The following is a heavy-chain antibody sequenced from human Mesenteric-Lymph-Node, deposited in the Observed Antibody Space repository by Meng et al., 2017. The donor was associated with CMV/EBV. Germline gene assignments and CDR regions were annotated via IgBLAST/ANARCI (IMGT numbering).Heavy chain of an antibody. D-gene: IGHD2-2*01. CDR2: INPHNGET. CDR1: GYNFTDYY. J-gene: IGHJ4*02. Sequence: CKTSGYNFTDYYLHWVRQAPGQGLEWMGRINPHNGETYSAVKFQGRVTMTRDTSISTAYMYLSGLISDDTAIYYCARDCSTTSCHDYWGQGTLVTVSS. V-gene: IGHV1-2*06. CDR3: ARDCSTTSCHDY.